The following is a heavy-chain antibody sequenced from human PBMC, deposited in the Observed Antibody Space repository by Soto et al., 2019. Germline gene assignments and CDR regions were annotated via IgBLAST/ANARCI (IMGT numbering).Heavy chain of an antibody. V-gene: IGHV3-7*01. CDR1: GFTFGSYW. Sequence: PGGSLRLSCAASGFTFGSYWMSWVRQAPGKGLEWLATIKWDASEKKYADSVKGRFTMSRDNAKNSLYLQMDSLRAEDTAVYYCAKDLLGIATTVTTLYYYYYGMDAWGQGTTVTVSS. D-gene: IGHD4-4*01. CDR2: IKWDASEK. CDR3: AKDLLGIATTVTTLYYYYYGMDA. J-gene: IGHJ6*02.